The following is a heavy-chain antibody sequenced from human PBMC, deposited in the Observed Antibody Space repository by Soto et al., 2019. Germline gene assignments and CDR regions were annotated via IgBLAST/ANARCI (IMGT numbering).Heavy chain of an antibody. V-gene: IGHV1-69*02. CDR1: GGTFSNST. D-gene: IGHD5-12*01. CDR2: LIPILGLA. J-gene: IGHJ4*02. Sequence: QVQLVQSGAEVRKPGSSVKVSCQASGGTFSNSTVTWVRQAPGQGLEWMGRLIPILGLANYAQKFRGRLTITEDKSTPTAYMELRSLRSEDTAIYYCARFKLGDDYWGQGTLVTVSS. CDR3: ARFKLGDDY.